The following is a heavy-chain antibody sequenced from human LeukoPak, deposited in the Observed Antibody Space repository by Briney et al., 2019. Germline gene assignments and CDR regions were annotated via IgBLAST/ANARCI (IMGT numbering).Heavy chain of an antibody. CDR2: INPNSGGT. Sequence: ASVKVSCKASGYTFTDYYMHWVRQAPGQGLEWMGWINPNSGGTNYAQKFQGRVTMTTATSISTAYMEVSRLRSDDTAVYYCARVRIGQQLDKYYYYAMDVWGQGTTVTVSS. V-gene: IGHV1-2*02. CDR3: ARVRIGQQLDKYYYYAMDV. CDR1: GYTFTDYY. J-gene: IGHJ6*02. D-gene: IGHD6-13*01.